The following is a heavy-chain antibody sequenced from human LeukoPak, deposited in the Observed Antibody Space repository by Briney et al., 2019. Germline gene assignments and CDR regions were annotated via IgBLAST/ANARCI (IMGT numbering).Heavy chain of an antibody. CDR1: GGSISSYY. V-gene: IGHV4-59*01. CDR2: IYYSGRT. CDR3: ARDLGYSSSLSMSWFDP. D-gene: IGHD6-13*01. Sequence: SETLSLTCTVSGGSISSYYWSWIRQPPGKGLEWIGYIYYSGRTDYNPSLKSRVTISVDTSKNQFSLKLSSVTAADTAVYYCARDLGYSSSLSMSWFDPWGQGTLVTVSS. J-gene: IGHJ5*02.